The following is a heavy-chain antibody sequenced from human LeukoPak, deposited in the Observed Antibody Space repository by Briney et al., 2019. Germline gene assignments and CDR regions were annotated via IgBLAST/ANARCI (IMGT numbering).Heavy chain of an antibody. J-gene: IGHJ6*02. Sequence: PGRSLRLSCAASGFTFSDYAMHWVRQAPGKGLEWVAVISYDGSNKYYADSVKGRFTISRDNSKNTLFLQMNSLRAEDTAVYYCARERVKYITIFGVVNLTLYYYYGMDVWGQGTTVTVSS. V-gene: IGHV3-30-3*01. CDR1: GFTFSDYA. D-gene: IGHD3-3*01. CDR2: ISYDGSNK. CDR3: ARERVKYITIFGVVNLTLYYYYGMDV.